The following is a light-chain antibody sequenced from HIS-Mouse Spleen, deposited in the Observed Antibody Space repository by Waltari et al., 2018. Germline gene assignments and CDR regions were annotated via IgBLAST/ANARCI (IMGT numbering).Light chain of an antibody. J-gene: IGLJ3*02. V-gene: IGLV2-23*01. CDR3: CSYAGSSTWV. CDR2: EGS. Sequence: QSALTQPASVSGSPGQSITISYTGTSSDVGSYNLVSWYQQHPGKAPKLMIYEGSKRPSGVSKRFSGSKSGNTASLTLSGLQAEDEGDYYCCSYAGSSTWVFGGGTKLTVL. CDR1: SSDVGSYNL.